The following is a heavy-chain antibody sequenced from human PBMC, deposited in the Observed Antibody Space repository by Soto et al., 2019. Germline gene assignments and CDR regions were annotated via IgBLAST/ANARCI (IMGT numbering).Heavy chain of an antibody. CDR1: GGSLNSDDYY. D-gene: IGHD3-22*01. CDR3: ARDLDGLHDDTSGPFPRPG. Sequence: PSEPLSLTCTVPGGSLNSDDYYWSWIRQAPGRGLEWLGYIHSSGSIYYNPSLKSRATMSIDTAGNQFPLKVSSVTVADTAVYYCARDLDGLHDDTSGPFPRPGWGQGTLVTVSS. CDR2: IHSSGSI. V-gene: IGHV4-30-4*01. J-gene: IGHJ1*01.